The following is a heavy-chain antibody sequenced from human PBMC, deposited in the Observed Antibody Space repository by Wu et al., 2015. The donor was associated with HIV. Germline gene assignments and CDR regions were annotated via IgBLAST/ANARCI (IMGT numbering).Heavy chain of an antibody. CDR3: ARALRPVADALELDY. CDR1: GGTFSSYG. D-gene: IGHD6-19*01. CDR2: IVPVFGTT. J-gene: IGHJ4*02. Sequence: QVQLVQSGAEVQKPGSSVKVSCKASGGTFSSYGISWVRQAPGQGLEWMGRIVPVFGTTRVQKFQGRVAMTRDTSISTAFMELSRLRFDDTAIYYCARALRPVADALELDYWGQGTLVTVSS. V-gene: IGHV1-69*05.